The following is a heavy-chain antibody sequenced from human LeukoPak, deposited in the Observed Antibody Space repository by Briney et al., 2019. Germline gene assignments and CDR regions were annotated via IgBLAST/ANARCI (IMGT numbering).Heavy chain of an antibody. J-gene: IGHJ4*02. D-gene: IGHD2-2*01. CDR1: GFTFDNYG. CDR3: ARDKSPKSFLPAALDS. Sequence: ASVKVSCKASGFTFDNYGFTWVGQAPGQGLEWMGWVSVFNGNTKYARKLMGRVTMTIDTSTSTAYLEVRSLRSDDTAVYYCARDKSPKSFLPAALDSWGQGTLVTVSS. CDR2: VSVFNGNT. V-gene: IGHV1-18*01.